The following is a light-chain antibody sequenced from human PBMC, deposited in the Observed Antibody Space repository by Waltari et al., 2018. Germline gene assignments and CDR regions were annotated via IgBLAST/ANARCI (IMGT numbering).Light chain of an antibody. CDR3: QQYSSFST. J-gene: IGKJ2*01. CDR2: MGS. CDR1: QCVGTW. Sequence: DIQMTQSPSTLSASIGDRVTITCRPSQCVGTWLAWYQQKPGKAPKSLIYMGSRLESGVPSRFSGSGSGTAVTLTISSLQPDDFATYSCQQYSSFSTFGQGTKVDI. V-gene: IGKV1-5*03.